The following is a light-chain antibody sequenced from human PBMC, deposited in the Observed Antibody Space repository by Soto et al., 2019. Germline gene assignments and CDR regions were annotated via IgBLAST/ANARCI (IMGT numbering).Light chain of an antibody. Sequence: DIQLTQSPSFLSASVGDRVTITCRASQDVSRYLAWYQQKPGKAPNLLIYAASTLRSGVPSRFSGSGSETEDTLTISSLQPEDFATYYCQQLNSYVFAFGPGTKVDIK. J-gene: IGKJ3*01. CDR3: QQLNSYVFA. CDR1: QDVSRY. CDR2: AAS. V-gene: IGKV1-9*01.